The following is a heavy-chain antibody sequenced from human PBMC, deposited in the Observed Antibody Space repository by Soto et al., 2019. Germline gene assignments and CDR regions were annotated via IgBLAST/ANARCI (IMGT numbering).Heavy chain of an antibody. V-gene: IGHV1-69*06. Sequence: ASVKVSCKASGGTFSSYAISGVRQAPGQGLEWMGGIIPIFGTANYAQKFQGRVTITADKSTSTAYMELSSLRSEDTAVYYCARDRRGYYDSSGYYFDYWGQGTLVTVSS. D-gene: IGHD3-22*01. CDR2: IIPIFGTA. J-gene: IGHJ4*02. CDR3: ARDRRGYYDSSGYYFDY. CDR1: GGTFSSYA.